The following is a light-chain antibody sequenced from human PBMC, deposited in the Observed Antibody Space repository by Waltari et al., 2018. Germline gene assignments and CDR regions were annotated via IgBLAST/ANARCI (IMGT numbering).Light chain of an antibody. CDR3: HQYSSWPPMFT. CDR2: GAS. V-gene: IGKV3-15*01. J-gene: IGKJ2*01. CDR1: QSVSCN. Sequence: EIVMTQSPATLSVSPGEGATLSCRASQSVSCNLSWYQQRPGQAPRLLIYGASTRATGIPARFSGSGSGTEFTLTISSLQSEDSAVYYCHQYSSWPPMFTFGQGTKLEIK.